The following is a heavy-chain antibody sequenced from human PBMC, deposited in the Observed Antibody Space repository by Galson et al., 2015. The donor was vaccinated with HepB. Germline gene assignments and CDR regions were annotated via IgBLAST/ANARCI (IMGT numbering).Heavy chain of an antibody. CDR1: GYTFIGYY. Sequence: SVKVSCKASGYTFIGYYIHWVRQAPGQGLEWMGWINTNTGFTNYAQKFQGRVTMTRDTSMRTAYLELSRLRSDDTAVYYCAREGDYTQNRFDYWGQGTLVTVSS. CDR3: AREGDYTQNRFDY. D-gene: IGHD4-17*01. J-gene: IGHJ4*02. V-gene: IGHV1-2*02. CDR2: INTNTGFT.